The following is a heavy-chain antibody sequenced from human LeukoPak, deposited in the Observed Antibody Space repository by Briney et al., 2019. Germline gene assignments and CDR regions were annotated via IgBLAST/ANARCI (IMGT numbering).Heavy chain of an antibody. CDR2: IKKDGSEK. V-gene: IGHV3-7*01. D-gene: IGHD3-22*01. Sequence: ETLTLTCTASGGTISSSCMSWVRQAPGKGLEWVANIKKDGSEKYYVDSVKGRFTISRDNAKNSLYLQMNSLRAEDTAVYYCARRLERITMIVVVSVFDYWGQGTLVTVSS. J-gene: IGHJ4*02. CDR3: ARRLERITMIVVVSVFDY. CDR1: GGTISSSC.